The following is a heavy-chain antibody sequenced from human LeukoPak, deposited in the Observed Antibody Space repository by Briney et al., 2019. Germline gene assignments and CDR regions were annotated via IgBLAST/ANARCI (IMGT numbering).Heavy chain of an antibody. J-gene: IGHJ6*02. CDR1: GGTFSSYA. Sequence: SVKVSCKASGGTFSSYAISWVRQAPGQGLEWMGGIIPIFGTANYAQKFQGRVTITADESTSTAYMELSSLRSEDTAVYYCARDGSYCSGGSCYSGYYYYGMDVWGRGTTVTVSS. D-gene: IGHD2-15*01. CDR3: ARDGSYCSGGSCYSGYYYYGMDV. CDR2: IIPIFGTA. V-gene: IGHV1-69*13.